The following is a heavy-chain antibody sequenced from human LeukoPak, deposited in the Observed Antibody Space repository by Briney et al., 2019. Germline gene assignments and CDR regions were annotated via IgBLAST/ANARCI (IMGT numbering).Heavy chain of an antibody. Sequence: PGGSLRLSCAASGFNFNNYWMNWIRQAPGKGLEWVASIKRDGSEQRYVDSVEGRFTISRDSAKSLLFLHMNSLRVEDTALYYCARVNYGLDIWGQGTPVTVSS. J-gene: IGHJ4*02. CDR3: ARVNYGLDI. D-gene: IGHD3-10*01. CDR2: IKRDGSEQ. V-gene: IGHV3-7*03. CDR1: GFNFNNYW.